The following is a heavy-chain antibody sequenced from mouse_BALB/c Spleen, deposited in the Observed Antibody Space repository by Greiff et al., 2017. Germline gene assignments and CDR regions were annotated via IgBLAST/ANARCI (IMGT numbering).Heavy chain of an antibody. V-gene: IGHV1-9*01. Sequence: VQLQQSGAELMKPGASVKISCKATGYTFSSYWIEWVKQRPGHGLEWIGEILPGSGSTNYNEKFKGKATFTADTSSNTAYMQLSSLTSEDSAVYYWASERVRREAMDYWGQGTSVTVSS. D-gene: IGHD2-14*01. CDR1: GYTFSSYW. J-gene: IGHJ4*01. CDR2: ILPGSGST. CDR3: ASERVRREAMDY.